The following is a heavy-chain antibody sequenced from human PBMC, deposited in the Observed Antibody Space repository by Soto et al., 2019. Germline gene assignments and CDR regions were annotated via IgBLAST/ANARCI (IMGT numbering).Heavy chain of an antibody. CDR3: ARDKLAAAGTPLYYYYYGMDV. Sequence: SCKASGYTFTGYYMHWVRQAPGQGLEWMGWINPNSGGTNYAQKFQGRVTMTRDTSISTAYMELSRLRSDDTAVYYCARDKLAAAGTPLYYYYYGMDVWGQGTTVTVSS. J-gene: IGHJ6*02. V-gene: IGHV1-2*02. CDR2: INPNSGGT. D-gene: IGHD6-13*01. CDR1: GYTFTGYY.